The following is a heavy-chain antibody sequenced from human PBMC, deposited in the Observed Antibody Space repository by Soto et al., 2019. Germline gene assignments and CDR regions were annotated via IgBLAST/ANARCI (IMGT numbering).Heavy chain of an antibody. CDR3: AKDGGSSRDYYYYMDV. V-gene: IGHV3-23*01. CDR1: GFTFSSYA. J-gene: IGHJ6*03. Sequence: EVQLLESGGGLVQPGGSLRLSCAASGFTFSSYAMSWVRQAPGKGLEWVSAISGSGGSTYYADSVKGRFTISRDNSKNTLYLQMNSLRAEDTAVYYCAKDGGSSRDYYYYMDVWGKGTTVTFSS. CDR2: ISGSGGST. D-gene: IGHD2-15*01.